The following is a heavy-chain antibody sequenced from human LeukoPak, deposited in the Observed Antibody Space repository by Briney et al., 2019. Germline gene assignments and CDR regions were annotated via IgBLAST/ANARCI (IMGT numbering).Heavy chain of an antibody. J-gene: IGHJ4*02. CDR2: ISAYNGNT. Sequence: GAPVKVSCKASGYTFTSYGISWVRQAPGQGLEWMGWISAYNGNTNYAQKLQGRVTMTTDTSTSTAYMELRSLRSDDTAVYYCAREERYFDWLSGDFDYWGQGTLVTVSS. V-gene: IGHV1-18*04. D-gene: IGHD3-9*01. CDR1: GYTFTSYG. CDR3: AREERYFDWLSGDFDY.